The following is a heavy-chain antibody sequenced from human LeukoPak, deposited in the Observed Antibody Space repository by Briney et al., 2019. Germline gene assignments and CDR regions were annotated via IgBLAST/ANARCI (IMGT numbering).Heavy chain of an antibody. Sequence: GGSLRLSRAASGFTFSSYAMSWVRQAPGKGLEWVSAISGSGGSTYYADSVKGRFTISRDNSKNTLYLQMNSLRAEDTSVYYCAKVRGSGSYYRRGYFDYWGQGTLVTVSS. V-gene: IGHV3-23*01. CDR1: GFTFSSYA. CDR3: AKVRGSGSYYRRGYFDY. J-gene: IGHJ4*02. D-gene: IGHD3-10*01. CDR2: ISGSGGST.